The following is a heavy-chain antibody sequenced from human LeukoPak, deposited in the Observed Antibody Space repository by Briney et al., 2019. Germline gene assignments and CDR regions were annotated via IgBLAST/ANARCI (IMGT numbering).Heavy chain of an antibody. D-gene: IGHD3-10*01. CDR2: INQDGSEK. CDR3: ARSGSYYGSGSYYSDY. Sequence: GGSLRLSCAASGFTFSSYWTTWVRQAPGKGLEWVANINQDGSEKYYVASVKGRFTISRDNAKNSLYLQMNSLRAEDRAVYYCARSGSYYGSGSYYSDYWGQGTQVTVSS. CDR1: GFTFSSYW. J-gene: IGHJ4*02. V-gene: IGHV3-7*04.